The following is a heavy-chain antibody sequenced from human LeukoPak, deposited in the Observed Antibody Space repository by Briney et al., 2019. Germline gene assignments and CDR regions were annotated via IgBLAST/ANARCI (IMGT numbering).Heavy chain of an antibody. Sequence: SETLSLTCTVSGDSIGSGAHYYNWIRQHPGKGLEWIGYIYHTGITSYNPSLKSRVTMSVDTSLNQVSLKLSSLTAADTAVYYCATSSGVTLGRFWGQGTLVSVSS. CDR2: IYHTGIT. V-gene: IGHV4-31*03. J-gene: IGHJ1*01. D-gene: IGHD3-16*01. CDR1: GDSIGSGAHY. CDR3: ATSSGVTLGRF.